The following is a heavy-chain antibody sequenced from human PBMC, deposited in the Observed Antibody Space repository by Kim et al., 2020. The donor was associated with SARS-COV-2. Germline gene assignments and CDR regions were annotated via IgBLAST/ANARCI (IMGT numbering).Heavy chain of an antibody. V-gene: IGHV3-30*18. Sequence: LSLTCAASGFTFSSYDMHWVRQAPGKGLEWVAVISYDGSNKYYADSVKGRFTISRDNSKNTLYLQMNSLRAEDTAVYYCAKEHRYDPSGQSDYWGQGTLVTVSS. CDR2: ISYDGSNK. J-gene: IGHJ4*02. CDR1: GFTFSSYD. D-gene: IGHD5-12*01. CDR3: AKEHRYDPSGQSDY.